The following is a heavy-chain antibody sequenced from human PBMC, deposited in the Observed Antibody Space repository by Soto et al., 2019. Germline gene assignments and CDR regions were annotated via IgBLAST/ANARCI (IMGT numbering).Heavy chain of an antibody. J-gene: IGHJ3*02. CDR3: AKGSTPVDAFDI. D-gene: IGHD2-15*01. Sequence: GVSLRLSCAASGFTFGDYTMHWVRQAPGKGLEWVSLISWDGGSTYYADSVKGRFTISRDNRTNSQYLQMNSLRTEYTALYYCAKGSTPVDAFDIWGQRRRVTV. V-gene: IGHV3-43*01. CDR2: ISWDGGST. CDR1: GFTFGDYT.